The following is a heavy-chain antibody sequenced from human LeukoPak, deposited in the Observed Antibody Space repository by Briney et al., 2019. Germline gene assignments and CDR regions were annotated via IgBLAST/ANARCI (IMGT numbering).Heavy chain of an antibody. J-gene: IGHJ2*01. D-gene: IGHD6-19*01. CDR1: GGSISSYY. CDR3: ARGYSSGRRYFDL. CDR2: IYYSGST. V-gene: IGHV4-59*01. Sequence: SETLSLTCTVSGGSISSYYWSWIRQPPGEGLEWIGYIYYSGSTNYNPSLKSRVTISVDTSKNQFSLKLSSVTAADTAVYYCARGYSSGRRYFDLWGRGTLVTVSS.